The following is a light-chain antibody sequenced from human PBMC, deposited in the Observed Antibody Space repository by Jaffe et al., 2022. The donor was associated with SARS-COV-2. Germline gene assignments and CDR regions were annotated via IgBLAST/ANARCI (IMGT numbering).Light chain of an antibody. J-gene: IGKJ2*01. V-gene: IGKV1-6*01. CDR3: LQHYNYPFT. Sequence: AIQMTQSPSSLSASVGDRVTITCRASQGITNDLSWYQQKPGQAPKLLIHVASSLQSGVPSRFSGSGSGTDFTLTISSLQPEDFATYYCLQHYNYPFTFGQGTKLEIK. CDR2: VAS. CDR1: QGITND.